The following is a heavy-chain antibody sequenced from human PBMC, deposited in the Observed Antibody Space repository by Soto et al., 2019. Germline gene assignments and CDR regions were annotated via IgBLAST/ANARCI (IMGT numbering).Heavy chain of an antibody. V-gene: IGHV3-21*01. CDR2: ISSSSSYI. Sequence: EVQLVESGGGLVKPGGSLRLSCAASGFTFSSYSMNWVRQAPGKGLEWVSSISSSSSYIYYADSVKGRFTISRDNAKNSLYLQMNSLRAEDTAVYYCARGLPLYGVVAATGPLDYWGQGTLVTVSP. CDR3: ARGLPLYGVVAATGPLDY. CDR1: GFTFSSYS. J-gene: IGHJ4*02. D-gene: IGHD2-15*01.